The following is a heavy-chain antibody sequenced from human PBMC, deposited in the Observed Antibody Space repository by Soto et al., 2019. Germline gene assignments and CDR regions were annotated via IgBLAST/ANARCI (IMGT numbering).Heavy chain of an antibody. CDR1: GDAIYIGGYC. V-gene: IGHV4-31*03. J-gene: IGHJ6*02. CDR2: IYHTGKT. D-gene: IGHD6-19*01. Sequence: SQTLSLTCTVSGDAIYIGGYCWTWIRQHPGKGLEWIGYIYHTGKTYYNPSLESRVTMSVDTSKNQFSLTLTSVTAADTAVYYCAREDSYGWSGETLDVWGQGTTVIVYS. CDR3: AREDSYGWSGETLDV.